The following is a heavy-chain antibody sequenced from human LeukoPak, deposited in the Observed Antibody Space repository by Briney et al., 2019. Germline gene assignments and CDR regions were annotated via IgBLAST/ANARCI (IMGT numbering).Heavy chain of an antibody. CDR2: ISAYNGNT. CDR1: GYTFTSYG. J-gene: IGHJ4*02. Sequence: ASVKVSCKASGYTFTSYGISWVRQAPGQGLEWMGWISAYNGNTNYAQKLQGRVTMTTDTSTSTAYMELRSLRSDDTAVYYCAREGGNLGLTYYFDFWGQGTLVTVSS. CDR3: AREGGNLGLTYYFDF. V-gene: IGHV1-18*01. D-gene: IGHD4-23*01.